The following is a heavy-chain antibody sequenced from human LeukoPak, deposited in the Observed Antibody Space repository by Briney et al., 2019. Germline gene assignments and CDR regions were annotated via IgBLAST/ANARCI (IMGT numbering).Heavy chain of an antibody. CDR1: GYTFTGYY. Sequence: GAPVKVSCKASGYTFTGYYMHWVRQAPGQGLEWMGWINPNSGGTNYAQKFQGRVTMTRDTSISTAYMELSRLRSDDTAVYYCAREYSSSWTYYYYMDVWGKGTTVTVSS. CDR2: INPNSGGT. D-gene: IGHD6-13*01. CDR3: AREYSSSWTYYYYMDV. V-gene: IGHV1-2*02. J-gene: IGHJ6*03.